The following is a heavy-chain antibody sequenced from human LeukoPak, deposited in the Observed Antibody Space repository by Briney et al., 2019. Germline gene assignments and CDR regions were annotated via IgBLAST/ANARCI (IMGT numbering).Heavy chain of an antibody. Sequence: SETLSLTCTVSGGSVSSGSYYWSWIRQPPGKGLEWIGYIYYSGSTNYNPSLKSRVTISVDTSKNQFSLKLSSVTAADTAVYYCAGSEGVILFDYWGQGTLVTVSS. D-gene: IGHD3-16*02. CDR2: IYYSGST. J-gene: IGHJ4*02. CDR3: AGSEGVILFDY. CDR1: GGSVSSGSYY. V-gene: IGHV4-61*01.